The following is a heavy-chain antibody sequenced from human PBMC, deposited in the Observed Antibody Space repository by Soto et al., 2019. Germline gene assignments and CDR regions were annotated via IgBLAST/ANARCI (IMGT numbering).Heavy chain of an antibody. Sequence: PGESLKISWQASGYTLNQYWIRLVRQMPEKGLEWMGIMYPGDSATRSSPSFQGHVTLSVAKSIIRAYLPWTSLQGSGTAMYYWARPSLTNDVFDLWGQVTMVTVS. V-gene: IGHV5-51*01. D-gene: IGHD4-17*01. CDR1: GYTLNQYW. CDR3: ARPSLTNDVFDL. J-gene: IGHJ3*01. CDR2: MYPGDSAT.